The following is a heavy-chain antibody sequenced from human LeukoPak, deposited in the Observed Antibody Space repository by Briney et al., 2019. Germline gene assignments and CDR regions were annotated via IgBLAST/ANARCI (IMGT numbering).Heavy chain of an antibody. CDR2: ISASGATT. CDR1: GFTFSSHH. Sequence: GGSLRLSCAASGFTFSSHHMTWVRQAPGKGLEWVSSISASGATTYLADSVKGRFTISRDHSKSTLSLQMNTLRADDTAVYYCARVGAAGDNRGGYYYYYMDVWGKGTTVTVSS. J-gene: IGHJ6*03. D-gene: IGHD2/OR15-2a*01. V-gene: IGHV3-23*01. CDR3: ARVGAAGDNRGGYYYYYMDV.